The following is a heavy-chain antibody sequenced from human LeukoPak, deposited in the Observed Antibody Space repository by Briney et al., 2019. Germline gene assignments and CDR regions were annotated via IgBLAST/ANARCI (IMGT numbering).Heavy chain of an antibody. CDR2: IRYDGSNK. J-gene: IGHJ4*02. D-gene: IGHD2-2*01. CDR1: GFTFSSYG. CDR3: AKGGPRGCSSTSCSFDY. Sequence: GGSLRLSCAASGFTFSSYGMHWVRQAPGKGLEWVAFIRYDGSNKYYADSVKGRFTISRDNSKNTLYLQMNSLRAEDTAVYFCAKGGPRGCSSTSCSFDYWGQGTLVTVSS. V-gene: IGHV3-30*02.